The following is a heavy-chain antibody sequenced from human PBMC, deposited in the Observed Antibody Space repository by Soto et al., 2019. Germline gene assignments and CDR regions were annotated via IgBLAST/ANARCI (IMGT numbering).Heavy chain of an antibody. CDR1: GGSISSNSYY. J-gene: IGHJ4*02. CDR3: ARRDYGDSLSLYYFDY. Sequence: QLQLQESGPGLVKPSETLSLTCTVSGGSISSNSYYWGWIRQPPGKGLEWIGSIYYSGSTYYNPSLESRVTISVDTSKNQFSLKLSSVTAADTAVYYCARRDYGDSLSLYYFDYWGQGTLVTVSS. CDR2: IYYSGST. V-gene: IGHV4-39*01. D-gene: IGHD4-17*01.